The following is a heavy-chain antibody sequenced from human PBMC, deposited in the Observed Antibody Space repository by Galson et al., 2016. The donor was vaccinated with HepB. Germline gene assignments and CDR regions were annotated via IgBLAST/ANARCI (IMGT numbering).Heavy chain of an antibody. D-gene: IGHD1-26*01. CDR3: GRNVGP. CDR2: IYSGGDT. Sequence: LRLSCAASGFTVSNHFMTWVRQAPGKGLEYVSLIYSGGDTHYAESVRGRFTISRDSSENTLYLQMNSLRVEDTAVYYCGRNVGPLGPGTLVTVSS. J-gene: IGHJ5*02. V-gene: IGHV3-53*01. CDR1: GFTVSNHF.